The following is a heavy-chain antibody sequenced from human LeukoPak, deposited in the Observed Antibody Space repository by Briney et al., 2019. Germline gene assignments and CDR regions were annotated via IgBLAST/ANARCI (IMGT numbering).Heavy chain of an antibody. D-gene: IGHD2-15*01. Sequence: SGGSLRLSCAASGFTFSSYAMSWVRQAPGKGLEWVSAISGSGGSTYYADSVKGRFTISRDNSKNTLYLQMNSLRAEDTAVYYCAKFGYCSGGSCYRNFDYWGQGTLVTVSS. J-gene: IGHJ4*02. V-gene: IGHV3-23*01. CDR3: AKFGYCSGGSCYRNFDY. CDR2: ISGSGGST. CDR1: GFTFSSYA.